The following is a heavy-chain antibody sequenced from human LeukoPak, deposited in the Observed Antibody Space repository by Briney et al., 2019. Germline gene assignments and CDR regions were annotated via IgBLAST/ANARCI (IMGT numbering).Heavy chain of an antibody. CDR2: ISSSSYI. CDR1: GFTFSSYG. J-gene: IGHJ4*02. Sequence: GGSLRLSCAASGFTFSSYGMHWVRQAPGKGLEWVSSISSSSYIYYADSVKGRFTIARDDSKNTVYLEMKSLTAEDTALYYCARDSTGIDYWGQGTLVTVSS. D-gene: IGHD1-1*01. V-gene: IGHV3-21*04. CDR3: ARDSTGIDY.